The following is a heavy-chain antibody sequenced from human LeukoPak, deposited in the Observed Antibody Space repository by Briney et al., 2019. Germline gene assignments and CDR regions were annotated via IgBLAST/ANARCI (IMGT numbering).Heavy chain of an antibody. V-gene: IGHV4-59*08. J-gene: IGHJ5*02. Sequence: SETLSLTCTVSGGSISSHYWSWIRQPPGKGLEWIGYMYDSGSTKYNPSLKSRVTISVDMSRNQFSLKLSSVTAADTAVYYCARQIAVAGTSWFDPWGQGTLVTVSS. CDR2: MYDSGST. CDR1: GGSISSHY. D-gene: IGHD6-19*01. CDR3: ARQIAVAGTSWFDP.